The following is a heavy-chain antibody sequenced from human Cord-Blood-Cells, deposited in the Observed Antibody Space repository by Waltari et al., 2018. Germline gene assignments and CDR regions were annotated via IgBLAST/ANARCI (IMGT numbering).Heavy chain of an antibody. V-gene: IGHV1-46*01. CDR3: ARDRAPGDLDY. J-gene: IGHJ4*02. CDR1: GYTFTSYY. CDR2: INPSGGST. Sequence: QVQLVQSGAEVKKPGASVKVSCKASGYTFTSYYMHWVRQAPGQGLEWMGIINPSGGSTSYAQKFQGRVTMTRDTSTSTVYMELSSLISEDTAVYYCARDRAPGDLDYWGQGTLVTVSS. D-gene: IGHD7-27*01.